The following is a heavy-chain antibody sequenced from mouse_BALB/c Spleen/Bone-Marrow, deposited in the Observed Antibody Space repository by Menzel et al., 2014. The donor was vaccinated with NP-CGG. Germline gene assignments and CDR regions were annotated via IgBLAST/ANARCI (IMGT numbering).Heavy chain of an antibody. CDR1: GFAFSRYD. CDR2: ITNGGDNT. V-gene: IGHV5-12-1*01. CDR3: VRHKNYYAMDY. Sequence: EVKLVGSGGGLVKPGGSLKLSCAASGFAFSRYDMSWVRQTPEKRLEWVAYITNGGDNTYYPDTVKGRFTISRDNAKNTLYLQMSSLKSEDTAMYYCVRHKNYYAMDYWGQGTSVTVSS. J-gene: IGHJ4*01.